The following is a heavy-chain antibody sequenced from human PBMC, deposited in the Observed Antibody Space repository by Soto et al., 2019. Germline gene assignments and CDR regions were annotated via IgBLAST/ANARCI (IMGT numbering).Heavy chain of an antibody. CDR3: AKDKTFYGSGLYYFDY. CDR1: GFTFSDYA. Sequence: GGSLRLSCAASGFTFSDYAMNWVRQAPGKGLEWVSGITGSDGSTYYADSVKGRFTISRDNSKNTLYLQMNSLRADDTAVYYCAKDKTFYGSGLYYFDYWGQGTLVTVSS. CDR2: ITGSDGST. V-gene: IGHV3-23*01. J-gene: IGHJ4*02. D-gene: IGHD3-10*01.